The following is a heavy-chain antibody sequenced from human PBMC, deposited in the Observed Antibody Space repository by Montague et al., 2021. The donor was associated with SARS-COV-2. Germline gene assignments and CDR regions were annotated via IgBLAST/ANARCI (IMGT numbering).Heavy chain of an antibody. V-gene: IGHV6-1*01. CDR2: TYYRSEWYM. Sequence: CAISGDSVSRDSVAWNWIRQSPSRGLEWLGRTYYRSEWYMDYALSLNSRMTINPDTSKNEFSLHLNSVTPDDTAVYYCARVEYYGFWSGQYDTRYYFYGMDVWGLGTTVTVSS. D-gene: IGHD3-3*01. CDR1: GDSVSRDSVA. CDR3: ARVEYYGFWSGQYDTRYYFYGMDV. J-gene: IGHJ6*02.